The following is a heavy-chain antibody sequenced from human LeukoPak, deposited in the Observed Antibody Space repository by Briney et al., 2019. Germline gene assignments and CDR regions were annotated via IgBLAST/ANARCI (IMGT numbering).Heavy chain of an antibody. CDR2: IDQDGSEK. J-gene: IGHJ3*02. CDR1: GFSVSNFW. Sequence: GGSLRLSCAASGFSVSNFWMSWVRQAPGKGLEWVANIDQDGSEKNYVDSVKGRFTISRDNAKNSLYLQMSSLRAEDTAVYYCARYPRSYGSGTLGTAFDIWGQGTKVTVSS. CDR3: ARYPRSYGSGTLGTAFDI. D-gene: IGHD3-10*01. V-gene: IGHV3-7*01.